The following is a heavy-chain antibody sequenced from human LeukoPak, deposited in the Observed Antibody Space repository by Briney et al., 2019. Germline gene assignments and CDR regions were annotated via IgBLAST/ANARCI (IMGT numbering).Heavy chain of an antibody. J-gene: IGHJ6*03. CDR1: GGSFSGYY. CDR2: INHSGST. D-gene: IGHD3-10*01. V-gene: IGHV4-34*01. Sequence: SETLSLTCAVYGGSFSGYYWSWIRQPPGKGLEWIGEINHSGSTNYNPSLKSRVTISVDTSKNQFSLKLSSVTAADTAVYYCAREYGSGRPFYYYYMDVWGEGTTVTVSS. CDR3: AREYGSGRPFYYYYMDV.